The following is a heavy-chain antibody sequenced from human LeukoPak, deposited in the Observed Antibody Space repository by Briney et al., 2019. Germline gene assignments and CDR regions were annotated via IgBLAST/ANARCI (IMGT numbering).Heavy chain of an antibody. CDR3: ARDVDFWSGYSSGFFDY. J-gene: IGHJ4*02. CDR2: INPSGGST. CDR1: GFTFTSYY. Sequence: GGSLRLSCAASGFTFTSYYMHWVRQAPGQGLEWMGIINPSGGSTSYAQKFQGRVTMTRDTSTSTVYMELSSLRSEDTAVYYCARDVDFWSGYSSGFFDYWSQGTLVTVSS. V-gene: IGHV1-46*01. D-gene: IGHD3-3*01.